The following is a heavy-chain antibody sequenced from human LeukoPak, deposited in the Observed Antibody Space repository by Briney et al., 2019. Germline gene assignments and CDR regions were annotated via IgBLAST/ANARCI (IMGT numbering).Heavy chain of an antibody. J-gene: IGHJ4*02. Sequence: PSETLSLTCTVSGVSISSYYWSWIRQPPGKGLEWIGEINHSGSTNYNPSLKSRVTISVDTSKNQFSLKLSSVTAADTAVYYCARRGLSGRPFDYWGQGTLVTVSS. CDR1: GVSISSYY. V-gene: IGHV4-34*01. D-gene: IGHD3-10*01. CDR3: ARRGLSGRPFDY. CDR2: INHSGST.